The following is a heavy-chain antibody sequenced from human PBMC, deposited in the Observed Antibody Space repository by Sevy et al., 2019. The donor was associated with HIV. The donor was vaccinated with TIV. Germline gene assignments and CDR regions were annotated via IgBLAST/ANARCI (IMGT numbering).Heavy chain of an antibody. CDR1: GYTFTSYD. J-gene: IGHJ4*02. CDR3: AKIIVGANKYYFDY. D-gene: IGHD1-26*01. V-gene: IGHV1-2*02. CDR2: INPNSGDT. Sequence: ASVKVSCKASGYTFTSYDINWVRQAPGQGLEWVGWINPNSGDTESAQKFQGRVTMTRDTSSSTAYMELSSLRSDDTAVYYCAKIIVGANKYYFDYWGQGTLVTVSS.